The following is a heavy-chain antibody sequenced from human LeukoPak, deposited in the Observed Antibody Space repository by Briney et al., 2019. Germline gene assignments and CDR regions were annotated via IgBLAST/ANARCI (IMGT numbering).Heavy chain of an antibody. D-gene: IGHD2-2*01. Sequence: ASVKVSCKASGYTFTGYYMHWVRQAPGQGLEWMGWINPNSGGTNYAQKFQGRVTMTRDTSISTAYMELSRLRSDDTAVYYCARVVPDIVVVPAAIVGALDIWGQGTMVTVSS. CDR1: GYTFTGYY. J-gene: IGHJ3*02. CDR3: ARVVPDIVVVPAAIVGALDI. V-gene: IGHV1-2*02. CDR2: INPNSGGT.